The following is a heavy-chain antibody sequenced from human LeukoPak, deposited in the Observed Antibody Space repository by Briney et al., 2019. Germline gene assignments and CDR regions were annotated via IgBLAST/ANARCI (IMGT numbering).Heavy chain of an antibody. CDR2: ISYDGSNK. CDR1: GFTFSTST. V-gene: IGHV3-30*09. J-gene: IGHJ6*02. Sequence: GRSLRLSCAASGFTFSTSTMHWVRQAPGKGLEWVAVISYDGSNKFYADSVKGRFAISRDNSKNTLYLQMNSLRGYDSAVYHCVRDGPVKNYYHGMDVWGQGTTVTVSS. CDR3: VRDGPVKNYYHGMDV. D-gene: IGHD2/OR15-2a*01.